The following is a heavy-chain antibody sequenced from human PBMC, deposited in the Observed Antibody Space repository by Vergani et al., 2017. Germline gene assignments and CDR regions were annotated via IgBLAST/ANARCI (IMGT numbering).Heavy chain of an antibody. Sequence: QLQLQESGPGLVKPLATLSLTCSVPGASIRSSNYYWGWIRQPPGKGLEWIAIIYYSGSTYYNPSLKSRVTISVDTSKNQFSLKLSSVTAADTAVYFCARHSTVEWLVKLGWIDPWGQGILVTVSS. CDR1: GASIRSSNYY. CDR3: ARHSTVEWLVKLGWIDP. J-gene: IGHJ5*02. D-gene: IGHD6-19*01. V-gene: IGHV4-39*01. CDR2: IYYSGST.